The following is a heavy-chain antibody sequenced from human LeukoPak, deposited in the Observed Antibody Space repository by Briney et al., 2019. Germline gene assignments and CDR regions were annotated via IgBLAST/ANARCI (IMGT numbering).Heavy chain of an antibody. CDR3: ARAPLLTTYFHILTGSYKPNFDS. D-gene: IGHD3-9*01. V-gene: IGHV1-2*02. CDR2: INPNNGDT. CDR1: GYTFTDYC. J-gene: IGHJ4*02. Sequence: GASVKVSCKASGYTFTDYCLHWVRQAPGQGLEWMGWINPNNGDTNYAQKFQGRVTMTRDTSVNTGYMDLSRLRSDDRAIYYCARAPLLTTYFHILTGSYKPNFDSWGQGALVAVSS.